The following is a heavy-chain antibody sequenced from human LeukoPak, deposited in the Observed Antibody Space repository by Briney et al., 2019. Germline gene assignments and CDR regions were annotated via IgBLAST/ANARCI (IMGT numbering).Heavy chain of an antibody. CDR2: IWYDGSNK. CDR3: ARRGSRGSFDY. CDR1: GFTFTNYG. V-gene: IGHV3-33*01. Sequence: PGGSLRLSCAASGFTFTNYGMHWVRQAPGKGLEWVAVIWYDGSNKNYADSVKGRFTISRDNSNNTLYLQMNSLRAEDTAVYYCARRGSRGSFDYWGQGTLVTVSS. D-gene: IGHD2-2*01. J-gene: IGHJ4*02.